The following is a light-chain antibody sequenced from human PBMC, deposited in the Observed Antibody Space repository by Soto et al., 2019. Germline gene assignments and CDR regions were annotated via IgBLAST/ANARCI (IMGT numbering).Light chain of an antibody. V-gene: IGLV2-14*01. CDR3: SSYTSSSTRV. CDR1: SSDVGGYKY. CDR2: EVS. J-gene: IGLJ3*02. Sequence: QSVLTQPASVSGSPGQSITISCTGSSSDVGGYKYVSWYQQHPGKAPKLMIYEVSNRPSGISNRFSGSKSGNTASLTISGLRTEDEADYYCSSYTSSSTRVFGGGTKHTVL.